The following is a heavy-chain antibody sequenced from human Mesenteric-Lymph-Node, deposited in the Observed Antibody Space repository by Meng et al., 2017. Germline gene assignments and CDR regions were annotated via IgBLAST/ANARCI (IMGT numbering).Heavy chain of an antibody. CDR2: ISWNSGSI. V-gene: IGHV3-9*01. Sequence: SLKISCAASGFTFDDYAMHWVRQAPGKGLEWVSGISWNSGSIGYADSVKGRFTISRDNAKNSLYLQMNSLRAEDTALYYCARDEGGSSWPTRRPIDYWGQGTLVTVSS. CDR3: ARDEGGSSWPTRRPIDY. D-gene: IGHD6-13*01. J-gene: IGHJ4*02. CDR1: GFTFDDYA.